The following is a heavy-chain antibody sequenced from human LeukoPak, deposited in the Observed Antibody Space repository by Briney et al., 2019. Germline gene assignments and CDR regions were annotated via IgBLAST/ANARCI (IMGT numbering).Heavy chain of an antibody. CDR2: IYSSGST. CDR3: ARRYRSRWYDS. V-gene: IGHV4-39*02. J-gene: IGHJ5*01. CDR1: GGSISSRNYF. D-gene: IGHD6-19*01. Sequence: SETLSLTCTVSGGSISSRNYFWGCFRQPPGKVLNWIGSIYSSGSTYYNPSLMSRVTISIDTSKNHFSLKLSSVTAADTAVYYCARRYRSRWYDSSGQGALVTVSS.